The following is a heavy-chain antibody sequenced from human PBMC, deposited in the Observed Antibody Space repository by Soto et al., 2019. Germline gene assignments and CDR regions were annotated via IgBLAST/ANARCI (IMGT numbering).Heavy chain of an antibody. J-gene: IGHJ4*02. V-gene: IGHV3-66*04. D-gene: IGHD6-19*01. CDR1: GFTASGKY. CDR3: ARRLTYTTGWYYFDC. Sequence: EEQLVESGGGLVQPGGSLRLSCAASGFTASGKYMSWVRQAPGKGLEWVSVIYSSGATDYANSVKGRFTISRDNLKNTLYLQMNSLRSEDTAVYYCARRLTYTTGWYYFDCWGQGALVIVSS. CDR2: IYSSGAT.